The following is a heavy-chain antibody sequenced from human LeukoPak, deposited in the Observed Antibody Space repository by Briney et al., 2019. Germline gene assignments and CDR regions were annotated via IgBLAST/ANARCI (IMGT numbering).Heavy chain of an antibody. J-gene: IGHJ4*01. D-gene: IGHD3-22*01. CDR3: ARVAYYHDSSGYYYGLDY. Sequence: SETLSLTCAVSGGSISSSNWWSWVRRPPGKGLEWIGEIYHSGSTNYNPSLKSRVTISVDKSKNQFSLKLSSVTAADTAVYYCARVAYYHDSSGYYYGLDYWGQGTLVTVSS. CDR1: GGSISSSNW. V-gene: IGHV4-4*02. CDR2: IYHSGST.